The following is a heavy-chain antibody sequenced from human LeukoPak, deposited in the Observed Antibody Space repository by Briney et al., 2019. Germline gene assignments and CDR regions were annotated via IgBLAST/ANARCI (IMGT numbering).Heavy chain of an antibody. V-gene: IGHV4-30-2*05. CDR3: ARSIYYYDSSGYYGPLGQTDDAFDI. J-gene: IGHJ3*02. D-gene: IGHD3-22*01. CDR1: GGSISSGGYS. Sequence: SETLSLTCAVSGGSISSGGYSWSWIRQPPGKGLEWIGYIYHSGSTYYNPSLKSRVTISVDTSNNQFSLRLSSVTAADTAVYFCARSIYYYDSSGYYGPLGQTDDAFDIWDRGTTVTVSS. CDR2: IYHSGST.